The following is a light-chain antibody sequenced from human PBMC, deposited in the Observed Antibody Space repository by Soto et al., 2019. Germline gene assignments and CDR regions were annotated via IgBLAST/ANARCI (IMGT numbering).Light chain of an antibody. V-gene: IGKV3-20*01. J-gene: IGKJ1*01. CDR3: LQYYSYPRT. CDR2: GAS. CDR1: QSVSSNY. Sequence: DIVLTQSPGTLSLSPGERATLSCRASQSVSSNYLAWYQQKPGQAPRLLIYGASTRATGVPDRFSGSGSGTDFTLTISSLQPEDFATYYCLQYYSYPRTFGQGTKVDI.